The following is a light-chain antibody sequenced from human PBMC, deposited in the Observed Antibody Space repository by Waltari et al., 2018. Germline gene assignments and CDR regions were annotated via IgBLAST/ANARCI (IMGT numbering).Light chain of an antibody. CDR1: SFNIGRNY. CDR2: KND. Sequence: QYALTQPPSASGTPGQGVTIYCSGSSFNIGRNYVNWYQQLSGAAPKLLMFKNDQRPSGVPDRFSVTRSGASASLAIIGLRSEDEADYYCAVWDDVLSSWVFGGGTKLTVL. V-gene: IGLV1-47*01. CDR3: AVWDDVLSSWV. J-gene: IGLJ3*02.